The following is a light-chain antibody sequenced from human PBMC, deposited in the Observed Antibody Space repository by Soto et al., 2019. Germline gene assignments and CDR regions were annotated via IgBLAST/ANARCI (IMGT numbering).Light chain of an antibody. J-gene: IGKJ1*01. Sequence: ELVLTQSPGTLSLSPGARATLSCRACHSASSNYVDWYQQKPGQAPRLLIFGASSRATGIPDRFSGSGSGTDFTLNISRLEPEDFAVYYCQQYGNTPHTFGQGLKVEIK. V-gene: IGKV3-20*01. CDR1: HSASSNY. CDR2: GAS. CDR3: QQYGNTPHT.